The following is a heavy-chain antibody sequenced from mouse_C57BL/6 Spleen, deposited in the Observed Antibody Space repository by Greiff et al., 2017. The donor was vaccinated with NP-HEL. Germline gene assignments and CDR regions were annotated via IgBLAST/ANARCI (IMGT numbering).Heavy chain of an antibody. D-gene: IGHD1-1*01. CDR2: IYPGDGAT. V-gene: IGHV1-82*01. Sequence: VQLQQSGPELVKPGASVKISCKASGYAFSSSWMTWVKQRPGKGLEWIGRIYPGDGATNYNGKFKGQAKLTADKSSSTAYMQLSSQTAADSAVYFCAITTVVANAMDYWGQGTSVTVSS. J-gene: IGHJ4*01. CDR1: GYAFSSSW. CDR3: AITTVVANAMDY.